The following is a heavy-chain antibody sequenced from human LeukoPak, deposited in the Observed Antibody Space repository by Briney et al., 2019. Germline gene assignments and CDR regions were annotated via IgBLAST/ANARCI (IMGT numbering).Heavy chain of an antibody. D-gene: IGHD3-3*01. Sequence: SETLSLTCAVYGGSFSGYYWSWIRQPPGKGLEWIGEINHSGSTNYNPSLKSRVTISVDTSKNQFSLKLSSVTAADTAVYYCARQLGKITIFGVVITGNYYYMDVWGKGTTVTVSS. CDR3: ARQLGKITIFGVVITGNYYYMDV. CDR2: INHSGST. V-gene: IGHV4-34*01. J-gene: IGHJ6*03. CDR1: GGSFSGYY.